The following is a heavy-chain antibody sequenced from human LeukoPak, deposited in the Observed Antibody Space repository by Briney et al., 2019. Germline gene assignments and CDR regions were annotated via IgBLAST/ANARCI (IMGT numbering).Heavy chain of an antibody. J-gene: IGHJ4*02. CDR3: ARGELRYFDWLLSPFDY. D-gene: IGHD3-9*01. CDR1: GYTFTGYY. Sequence: ASVKVSCKASGYTFTGYYMHWVRQAPGQGLEWMGWINPNSGGTNYAQKFQGRVTMTRDTSISTAYMELRSLRSDDTAVYYCARGELRYFDWLLSPFDYWGQGTLVTVSS. V-gene: IGHV1-2*02. CDR2: INPNSGGT.